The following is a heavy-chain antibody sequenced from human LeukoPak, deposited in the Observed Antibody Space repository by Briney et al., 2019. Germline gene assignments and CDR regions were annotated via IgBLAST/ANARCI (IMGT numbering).Heavy chain of an antibody. CDR3: AKSSGGLRVLGYCSGGSCYSVGKDWFDP. V-gene: IGHV3-30*18. Sequence: GGSLRLSCAASGFTFSSYGMHWVRQAPGKGLEWVAVISYDGSNKYYADSVKGRFTISRDNSKNTLYLQMNSLRAEDTAVYYCAKSSGGLRVLGYCSGGSCYSVGKDWFDPWGQGTLVTVSS. CDR1: GFTFSSYG. D-gene: IGHD2-15*01. CDR2: ISYDGSNK. J-gene: IGHJ5*02.